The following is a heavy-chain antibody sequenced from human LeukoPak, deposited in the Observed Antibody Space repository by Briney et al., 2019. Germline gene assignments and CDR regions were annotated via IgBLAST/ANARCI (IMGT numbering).Heavy chain of an antibody. Sequence: GESLKISCKGSGHSFSNYWIAWVRQMPGKGLEWMGIIYPGDSDTRYSPSFQGQVTISADKSISTAYLQWSSPKASDTAMYYCARTCCGGDCYSPEYFDYWGQGTLVTVSS. J-gene: IGHJ4*02. CDR3: ARTCCGGDCYSPEYFDY. CDR1: GHSFSNYW. V-gene: IGHV5-51*01. CDR2: IYPGDSDT. D-gene: IGHD2-21*02.